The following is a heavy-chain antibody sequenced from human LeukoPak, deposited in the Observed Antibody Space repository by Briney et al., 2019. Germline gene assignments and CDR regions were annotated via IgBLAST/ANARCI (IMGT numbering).Heavy chain of an antibody. D-gene: IGHD2-15*01. J-gene: IGHJ4*02. Sequence: GGSLQISCHRSGSHFAGYWIAWVRLVPGKGREWMGVIYPGDSETRYSPSFEGRVTISVDMSISAAYLRWSSLTASDTAIYYCVRRSYCAGGSFYSLDYWGQGTLVTVSS. CDR3: VRRSYCAGGSFYSLDY. CDR2: IYPGDSET. CDR1: GSHFAGYW. V-gene: IGHV5-51*01.